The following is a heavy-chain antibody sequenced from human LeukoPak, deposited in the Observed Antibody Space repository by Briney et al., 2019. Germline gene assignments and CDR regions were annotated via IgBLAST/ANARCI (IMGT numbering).Heavy chain of an antibody. CDR1: GYTFTGHY. CDR3: ARGNIVVVVAAAPDY. J-gene: IGHJ4*02. V-gene: IGHV1-2*02. Sequence: ASVKVSCKASGYTFTGHYMHWVRQAPGQGLEWMGWINPNSGGTNYAQKFQGRVTMTRDTSISTAYMELSRLRSDDTAVYYCARGNIVVVVAAAPDYWGQGTLVTVSS. D-gene: IGHD2-15*01. CDR2: INPNSGGT.